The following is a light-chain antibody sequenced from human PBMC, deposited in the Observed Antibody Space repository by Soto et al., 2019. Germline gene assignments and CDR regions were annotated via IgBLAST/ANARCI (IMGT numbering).Light chain of an antibody. CDR2: DAS. J-gene: IGKJ5*01. V-gene: IGKV1-33*01. CDR3: QQYDNVFT. Sequence: DIQMTQSPSSLSASVGDRVTITCQASQDITMYLNWYQQKPGKAPKLLIYDASNLQTGVPSRFSGSGYGTDFTFTISSLQPEDIATYYCQQYDNVFTFGQGTRLGNK. CDR1: QDITMY.